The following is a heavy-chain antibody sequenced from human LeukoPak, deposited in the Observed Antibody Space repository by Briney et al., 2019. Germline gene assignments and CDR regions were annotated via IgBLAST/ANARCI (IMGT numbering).Heavy chain of an antibody. D-gene: IGHD6-19*01. V-gene: IGHV5-51*01. Sequence: GESLKISCKGSGYSFTSYWIGWVRQMPGKGLEWMGIIYPGDSDTRYSPSFQGQVTISADKSISTAYLQWSSLKASDTAMYYCAVIAVAGEVWDYFDYWGQGTLVTVSS. J-gene: IGHJ4*02. CDR3: AVIAVAGEVWDYFDY. CDR2: IYPGDSDT. CDR1: GYSFTSYW.